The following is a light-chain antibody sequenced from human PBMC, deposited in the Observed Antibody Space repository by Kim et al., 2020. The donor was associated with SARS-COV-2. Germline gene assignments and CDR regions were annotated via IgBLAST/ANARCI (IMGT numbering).Light chain of an antibody. J-gene: IGLJ2*01. V-gene: IGLV2-23*01. Sequence: QSALTQPASVSGSPGQSITISCTGTSSGVGSYNRVSWYQQHPGKAPKLMIYEGSKRPTGVSNRFSGSKSGNTASLTIVELQAEDEADYYCCSYAGTSTYVVFGGGTKRTVL. CDR2: EGS. CDR1: SSGVGSYNR. CDR3: CSYAGTSTYVV.